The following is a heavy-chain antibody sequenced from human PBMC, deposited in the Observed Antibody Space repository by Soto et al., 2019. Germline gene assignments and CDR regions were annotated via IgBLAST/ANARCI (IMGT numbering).Heavy chain of an antibody. J-gene: IGHJ4*02. D-gene: IGHD3-10*01. CDR1: GGTFSSYA. CDR3: ARDRSYGSYYFDY. V-gene: IGHV1-69*13. CDR2: IIPIFGTA. Sequence: SVKVSCKASGGTFSSYAISWVRQAPGQGLEWMGGIIPIFGTANYAQKFQGRVTITADESTSTAYMELSSLRSEDTAVYYCARDRSYGSYYFDYWGQGTLVTVSS.